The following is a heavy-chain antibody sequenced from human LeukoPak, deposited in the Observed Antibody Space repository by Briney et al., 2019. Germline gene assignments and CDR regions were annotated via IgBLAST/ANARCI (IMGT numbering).Heavy chain of an antibody. CDR1: GFTFSSYG. CDR3: ARDSTGKVHAFDI. Sequence: GGSLRLSCAASGFTFSSYGMNWVRQAPGKGLEWVSSISSSSSYIYYADSVKGRFTISRDNAKNSLYLQMNSLRAEDTAVYYCARDSTGKVHAFDIWGQGTMVTVSS. J-gene: IGHJ3*02. CDR2: ISSSSSYI. V-gene: IGHV3-21*01. D-gene: IGHD2-2*01.